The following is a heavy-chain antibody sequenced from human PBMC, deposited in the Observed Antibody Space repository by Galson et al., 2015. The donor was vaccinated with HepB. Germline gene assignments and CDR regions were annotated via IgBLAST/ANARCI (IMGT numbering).Heavy chain of an antibody. CDR1: GYTFTNFG. CDR2: ISTYNGNT. Sequence: SVKVSCKASGYTFTNFGISWVRQAPGQGLEWMAWISTYNGNTDYARKCQGRVTMTTDTSTSTAYMELRSLTSDDTAVYYCATARYSTSPPDNWGRGTLVTVSS. D-gene: IGHD2-2*01. V-gene: IGHV1-18*01. J-gene: IGHJ4*02. CDR3: ATARYSTSPPDN.